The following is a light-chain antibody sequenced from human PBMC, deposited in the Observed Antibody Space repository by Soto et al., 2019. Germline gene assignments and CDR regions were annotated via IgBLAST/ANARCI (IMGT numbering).Light chain of an antibody. V-gene: IGKV3-20*01. Sequence: EIVLTQSPGTLSLSPGERATLSCRSSQSVSSNYLAWYQQKPDLPPRLLIYDVSGRATGIPDRFSGSGSGTDFTITISRLEPEDFAVYYCQQYGSSPTFGQGTKVEIK. CDR1: QSVSSNY. CDR2: DVS. CDR3: QQYGSSPT. J-gene: IGKJ1*01.